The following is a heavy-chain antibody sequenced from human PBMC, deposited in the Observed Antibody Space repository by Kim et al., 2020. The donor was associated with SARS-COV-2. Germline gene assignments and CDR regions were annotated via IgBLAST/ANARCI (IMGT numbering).Heavy chain of an antibody. CDR3: ARGLRSYSSRDAFDI. D-gene: IGHD2-15*01. V-gene: IGHV4-34*01. J-gene: IGHJ3*02. Sequence: SETLSLTCAVYGGSFSGYYWSWIRQPPGKGLEWIGEINHSGSTNYNPSLKSRVTISVDTSKNQFSLKLSSVTAADTAVYYCARGLRSYSSRDAFDIWGQG. CDR2: INHSGST. CDR1: GGSFSGYY.